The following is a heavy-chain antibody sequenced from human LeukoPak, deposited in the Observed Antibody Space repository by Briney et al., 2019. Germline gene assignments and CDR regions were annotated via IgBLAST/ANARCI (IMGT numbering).Heavy chain of an antibody. Sequence: SDTRLLTCAVWGGAFSGYYWGWIRQPPGKGLEWIGEINHSGSTNYNPSLKSRVTISVDTSKNQFSLKLSSVTAADTAVYYCARSPRITIFGVVRSYYYGMDVWGQGTTVTVSS. CDR3: ARSPRITIFGVVRSYYYGMDV. J-gene: IGHJ6*02. D-gene: IGHD3-3*01. V-gene: IGHV4-34*01. CDR2: INHSGST. CDR1: GGAFSGYY.